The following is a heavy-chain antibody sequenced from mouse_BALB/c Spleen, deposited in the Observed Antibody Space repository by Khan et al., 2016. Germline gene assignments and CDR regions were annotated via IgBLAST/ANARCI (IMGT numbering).Heavy chain of an antibody. CDR1: GYAFSGYW. Sequence: QVRLQQSGAELVRPGSSVKIFCKASGYAFSGYWMNWVKQRPGQGLEWIGQIYPGDGDTNYNGKFKGKATLTADKSSSTAYMQLSSLTSEDSAVYFCARGTPFASWGQGTLVTVSA. V-gene: IGHV1-80*01. CDR3: ARGTPFAS. CDR2: IYPGDGDT. D-gene: IGHD2-14*01. J-gene: IGHJ3*01.